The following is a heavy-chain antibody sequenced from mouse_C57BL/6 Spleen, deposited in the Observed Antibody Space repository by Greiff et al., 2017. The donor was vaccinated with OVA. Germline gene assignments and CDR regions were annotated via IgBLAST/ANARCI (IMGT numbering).Heavy chain of an antibody. CDR3: AREDYYGSSGAMDY. V-gene: IGHV5-16*01. J-gene: IGHJ4*01. Sequence: EVQVVESEGGLVQPGSSMKLSCTASGFTFSDYYMAWVRQVPEKGLEWVANINYDGSSTYYLDSLKSRFIISRDNAKNILYLQMSSLKSEDTATYYCAREDYYGSSGAMDYWGQGTSVTVSS. CDR2: INYDGSST. D-gene: IGHD1-1*01. CDR1: GFTFSDYY.